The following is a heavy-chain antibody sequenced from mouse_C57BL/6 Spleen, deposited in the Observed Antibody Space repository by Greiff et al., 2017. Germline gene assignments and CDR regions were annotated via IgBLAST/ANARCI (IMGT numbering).Heavy chain of an antibody. Sequence: EVQLQQSGPELVKPGASVKISCKASGYTFTDYYMNWVKQSHGKSLEWIGDINPNNGGTSYNQKFKGKATLTVDKSSSTAYMELRSLTSEDSAVYYCARRGSVAFDYWGQGTTLTVSS. CDR1: GYTFTDYY. J-gene: IGHJ2*01. CDR3: ARRGSVAFDY. CDR2: INPNNGGT. D-gene: IGHD1-1*01. V-gene: IGHV1-26*01.